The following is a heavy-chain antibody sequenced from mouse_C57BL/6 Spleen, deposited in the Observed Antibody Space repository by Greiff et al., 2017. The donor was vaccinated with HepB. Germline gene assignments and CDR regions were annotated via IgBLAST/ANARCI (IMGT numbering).Heavy chain of an antibody. CDR2: IYPRDGST. D-gene: IGHD1-1*01. V-gene: IGHV1-85*01. Sequence: VKLMESGPELVKPGASVKLSCKASGYTFTSYDINWVKQRPGQGLEWIGWIYPRDGSTKYNEKFKGKATLTVDTSSSTAYMELHSLTSEDSAVYFCARRGITTPYYFDYWGQGTTLTVSS. CDR1: GYTFTSYD. CDR3: ARRGITTPYYFDY. J-gene: IGHJ2*01.